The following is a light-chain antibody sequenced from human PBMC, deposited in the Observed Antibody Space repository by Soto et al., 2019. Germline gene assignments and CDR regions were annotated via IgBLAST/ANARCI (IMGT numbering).Light chain of an antibody. Sequence: EIVLTQPPATLSLSPGERATLSCRASQSVSSDLAWYHQKPGQAPRLLIYGASTRATGIPARFSGSGSGADFTLTISSLQSEDFAVYYCQQYDKWPLTFGGGTKVDI. CDR3: QQYDKWPLT. J-gene: IGKJ4*01. CDR1: QSVSSD. V-gene: IGKV3-15*01. CDR2: GAS.